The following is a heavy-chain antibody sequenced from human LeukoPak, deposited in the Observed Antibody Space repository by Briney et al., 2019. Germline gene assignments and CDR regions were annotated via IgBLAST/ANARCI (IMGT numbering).Heavy chain of an antibody. CDR3: AKAFYSTSSTGWFDP. Sequence: GGSLRLSCAASGFTVSSNYMSWVRQAPGKGLEWVSVIYSGGSTYYADSVKGRFTISRDNSKNTLYLQMNSLRAEDTAVYYCAKAFYSTSSTGWFDPWGQGTLVTVSS. D-gene: IGHD6-13*01. CDR2: IYSGGST. J-gene: IGHJ5*02. V-gene: IGHV3-53*01. CDR1: GFTVSSNY.